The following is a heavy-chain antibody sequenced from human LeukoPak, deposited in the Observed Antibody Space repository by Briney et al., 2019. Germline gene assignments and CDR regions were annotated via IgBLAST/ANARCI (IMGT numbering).Heavy chain of an antibody. Sequence: PSETLSLTCAVYGGSFSLYYWTWIRQSPGKGLEWIGEINHSGNTNYNPSLKSRVTISVDTSKNQFSLNLSSVTAADTAVYYCARSDGYGLVGIWGQGTMVTVSS. D-gene: IGHD3-10*01. CDR1: GGSFSLYY. V-gene: IGHV4-34*01. CDR3: ARSDGYGLVGI. J-gene: IGHJ3*02. CDR2: INHSGNT.